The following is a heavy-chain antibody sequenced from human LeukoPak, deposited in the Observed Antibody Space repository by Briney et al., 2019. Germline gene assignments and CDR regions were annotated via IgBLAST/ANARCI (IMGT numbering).Heavy chain of an antibody. CDR2: INPSGVST. CDR3: AKAPVTTCSGAYCYPFDY. Sequence: ASVKVSCKASGHTFTSYYMHWVRQAPGQGLEWMGIINPSGVSTSYAQKFQGRVTMTRDMSTSTVYMELSSLRAGDAAVYYCAKAPVTTCSGAYCYPFDYWSQGTLVTVSS. V-gene: IGHV1-46*01. CDR1: GHTFTSYY. D-gene: IGHD2-15*01. J-gene: IGHJ4*02.